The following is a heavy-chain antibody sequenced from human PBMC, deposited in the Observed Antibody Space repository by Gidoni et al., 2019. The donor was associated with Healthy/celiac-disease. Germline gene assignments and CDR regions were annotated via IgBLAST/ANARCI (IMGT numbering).Heavy chain of an antibody. J-gene: IGHJ4*02. D-gene: IGHD3-10*01. CDR1: GFTLSHSG. CDR3: TTDSGALLWFGELLEGY. Sequence: EVQLVESGGGLVKAGGSLRLSCSAAGFTLSHSGMSWVRQAPGMGLEWVGRIKSKPGGETTDYAAPVKGRFTISRDDSKNTLYLQMNRLKTEDTAVYYCTTDSGALLWFGELLEGYCGQGTRVTVSS. V-gene: IGHV3-15*01. CDR2: IKSKPGGETT.